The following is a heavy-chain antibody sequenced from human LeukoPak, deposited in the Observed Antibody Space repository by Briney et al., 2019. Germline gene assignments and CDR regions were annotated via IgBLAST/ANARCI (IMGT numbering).Heavy chain of an antibody. CDR2: ISSISHYI. V-gene: IGHV3-21*01. J-gene: IGHJ2*01. CDR1: GFTFSTYS. D-gene: IGHD4-17*01. Sequence: PGRSLRLSCAASGFTFSTYSMNWVRQAPGKGLEWVSTISSISHYIYYADSVKGRFTISRDNARNSLYLQMNSLRAEDTAVYYCVCLDGDDYWYFDLWGRGTLVTVSS. CDR3: VCLDGDDYWYFDL.